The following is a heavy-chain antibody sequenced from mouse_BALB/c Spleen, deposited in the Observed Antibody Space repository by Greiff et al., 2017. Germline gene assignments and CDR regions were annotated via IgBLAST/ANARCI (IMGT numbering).Heavy chain of an antibody. CDR1: GFAFSSYD. D-gene: IGHD1-2*01. Sequence: EVQLQESGGGLVKPGGSLKLSCAASGFAFSSYDMSWVRQTPEKRLEWVAYISSGGGSTYYPDTVKGRFTISRDNAKNTLYLQMSSLKSEDTAMYYCARRGGYYGPFAYWGQGTLVTVSA. J-gene: IGHJ3*01. CDR2: ISSGGGST. V-gene: IGHV5-12-1*01. CDR3: ARRGGYYGPFAY.